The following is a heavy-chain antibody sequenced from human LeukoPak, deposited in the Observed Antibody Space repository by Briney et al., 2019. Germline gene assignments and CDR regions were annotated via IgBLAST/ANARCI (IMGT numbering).Heavy chain of an antibody. V-gene: IGHV4-59*01. CDR2: IYYSGST. J-gene: IGHJ4*02. CDR3: ASSSPAPFDY. Sequence: PSETLSLXCTVSGGSISSYYWSWIRRPPGKGLEWIGYIYYSGSTNYNPSLKSRVTISVDTSKNQFSLKLSSVTAADTAVYYCASSSPAPFDYWGQGTLVTVSS. CDR1: GGSISSYY.